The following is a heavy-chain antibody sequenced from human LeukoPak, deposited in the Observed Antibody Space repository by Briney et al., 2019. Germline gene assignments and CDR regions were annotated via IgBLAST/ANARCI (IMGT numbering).Heavy chain of an antibody. CDR2: IYHSGST. Sequence: SETLSLTCAVSGGSISSGGYSWSWIRQPPGKGLEWIGYIYHSGSTYYNPSLKSRVTISVDRSENQFSLKLSSVTAADTAVYYCARVRISSSGDHDAFDIWGQGTMVTVSS. CDR1: GGSISSGGYS. J-gene: IGHJ3*02. V-gene: IGHV4-30-2*01. CDR3: ARVRISSSGDHDAFDI. D-gene: IGHD6-13*01.